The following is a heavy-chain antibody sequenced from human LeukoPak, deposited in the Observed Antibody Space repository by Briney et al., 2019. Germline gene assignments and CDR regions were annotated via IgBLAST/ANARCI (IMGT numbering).Heavy chain of an antibody. Sequence: SETLSLTCTVSGGSISSGDYFWSWIRQHPGKGLEWIGYIYYSGSTYYNPSLKSRVTISVDTSKNQFSLKLSSVTAADTAVYYCTRDVPRSSGYPDNWGQGTLVTVSS. V-gene: IGHV4-31*03. CDR2: IYYSGST. CDR3: TRDVPRSSGYPDN. J-gene: IGHJ4*02. D-gene: IGHD3-22*01. CDR1: GGSISSGDYF.